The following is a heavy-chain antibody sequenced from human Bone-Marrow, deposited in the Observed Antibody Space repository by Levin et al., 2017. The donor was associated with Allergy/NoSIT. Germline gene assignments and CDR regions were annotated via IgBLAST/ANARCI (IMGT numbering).Heavy chain of an antibody. Sequence: SGPTLVKPTQTLTLTCSFSGFSMRTVGVAVGWIRQPPGKALEWLGFIYWDNNKRYTSSLGARLSLTRDTSANQVVLTLTNVDRIDTGTYYCVYTQYGDNTGSKAAYFFNGMDVWGQGTTVTVSS. CDR2: IYWDNNK. J-gene: IGHJ6*02. CDR3: VYTQYGDNTGSKAAYFFNGMDV. V-gene: IGHV2-5*04. D-gene: IGHD2/OR15-2a*01. CDR1: GFSMRTVGVA.